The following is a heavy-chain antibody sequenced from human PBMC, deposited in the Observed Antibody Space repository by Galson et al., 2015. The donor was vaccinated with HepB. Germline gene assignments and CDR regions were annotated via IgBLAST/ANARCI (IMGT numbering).Heavy chain of an antibody. D-gene: IGHD6-6*01. CDR1: GFAFSSYW. J-gene: IGHJ2*01. Sequence: SLRLSCAASGFAFSSYWMHWVRQAPGKGLVWVSPINSDGSSTSYADSVKGRFTISRDNAKNTLYLQMNSLRAEDTAVYYCARGHSSSSTGKYFDLWGRGTLVTVSS. CDR3: ARGHSSSSTGKYFDL. V-gene: IGHV3-74*01. CDR2: INSDGSST.